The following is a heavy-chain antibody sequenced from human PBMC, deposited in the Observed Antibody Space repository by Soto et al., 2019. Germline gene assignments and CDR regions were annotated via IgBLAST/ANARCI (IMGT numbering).Heavy chain of an antibody. Sequence: GGSLRLSCAASGSSFSSVWMNWVRQAPGKGLEWVGRIKSKIDGGTTDYAAPVKGRFTISRDDSENTLYLQMNSLKTEDTAVYYCTFNNFDYWGQGTLVTVSS. CDR2: IKSKIDGGTT. J-gene: IGHJ4*02. V-gene: IGHV3-15*07. CDR3: TFNNFDY. CDR1: GSSFSSVW.